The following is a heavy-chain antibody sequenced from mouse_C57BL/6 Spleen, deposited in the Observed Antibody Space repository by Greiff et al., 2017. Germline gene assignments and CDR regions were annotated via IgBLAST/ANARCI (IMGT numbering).Heavy chain of an antibody. J-gene: IGHJ4*01. V-gene: IGHV1-55*01. Sequence: QVQLQQPGAELVKPGASVKMSCKASGYTFTSYWITWVKQRPGQGLEWIGDIYPGSGSTNYNEKFKSKATLTVDTSSSTAYMQLSSLTSEDSAVYYCAIYGSSYGYAMDYWGQGTSVTVSS. CDR1: GYTFTSYW. D-gene: IGHD1-1*01. CDR2: IYPGSGST. CDR3: AIYGSSYGYAMDY.